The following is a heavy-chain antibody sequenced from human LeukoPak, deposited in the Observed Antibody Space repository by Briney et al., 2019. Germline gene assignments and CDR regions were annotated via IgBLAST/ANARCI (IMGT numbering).Heavy chain of an antibody. CDR3: AKGSGYSYGTIVDY. D-gene: IGHD5-18*01. CDR2: ISWNSGSI. Sequence: PGRPLRLSCAASGFTFDDYAMHWVRQAPGKGLEWVSGISWNSGSIGYADSVKGRFTISRDNAKNSLYLQMNSLRAEDTALYYCAKGSGYSYGTIVDYWGQGTLVTVSS. J-gene: IGHJ4*02. V-gene: IGHV3-9*01. CDR1: GFTFDDYA.